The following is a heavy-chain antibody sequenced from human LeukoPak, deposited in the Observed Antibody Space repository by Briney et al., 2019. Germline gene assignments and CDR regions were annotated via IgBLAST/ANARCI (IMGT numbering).Heavy chain of an antibody. V-gene: IGHV3-30*18. CDR2: ISYDGSNK. CDR3: AKGNSRELLTVFDY. D-gene: IGHD1-26*01. J-gene: IGHJ4*02. Sequence: PGRSLRLSCAASGFTFSSYGMHWVRQAPGKGLEWVAVISYDGSNKYYADSVKGRFTISRDNSKNTLYLQMGSLRAEDMAVYYCAKGNSRELLTVFDYWGQGTLVTVSS. CDR1: GFTFSSYG.